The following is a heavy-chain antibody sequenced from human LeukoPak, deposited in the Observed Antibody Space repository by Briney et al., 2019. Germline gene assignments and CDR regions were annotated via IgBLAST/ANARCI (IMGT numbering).Heavy chain of an antibody. Sequence: GASVNVSCKASGYTFTSYDINWVRQATGQGLEWMGWMNPNSGNTGYAQKFQCRVTCTRNTSISTAYMELSSLRSEDTAVYYCARGGGQQWLVRKPFDYWGQGTLVTVSS. V-gene: IGHV1-8*03. J-gene: IGHJ4*02. CDR2: MNPNSGNT. CDR1: GYTFTSYD. CDR3: ARGGGQQWLVRKPFDY. D-gene: IGHD6-19*01.